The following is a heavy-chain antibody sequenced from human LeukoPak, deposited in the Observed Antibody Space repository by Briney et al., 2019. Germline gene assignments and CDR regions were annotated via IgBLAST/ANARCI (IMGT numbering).Heavy chain of an antibody. CDR3: ARDHAQLDRGSLDY. Sequence: PGGSLRLSCAASGFTFSSYWMHWVRQVPGKGLVWVSRIDRDGGSTYYADFVKGRFTISRDNTKNTLYLQVNRRTAEDTAVYYCARDHAQLDRGSLDYWGQGALVTVSS. D-gene: IGHD6-13*01. J-gene: IGHJ4*02. CDR1: GFTFSSYW. CDR2: IDRDGGST. V-gene: IGHV3-74*01.